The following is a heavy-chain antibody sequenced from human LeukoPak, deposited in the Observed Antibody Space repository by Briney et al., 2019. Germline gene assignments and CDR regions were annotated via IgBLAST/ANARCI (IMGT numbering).Heavy chain of an antibody. CDR2: ISSSSSYI. D-gene: IGHD2-15*01. Sequence: GGSLRLSCAASGFTFSSYSMNWVRQAPGKGLEWVSSISSSSSYIYYADSVKGRFTISRDNAKNSLYLQMNSLRAEDTAVYYCAREYCGGGSCYTYYFDYWGQGTLVTVSS. CDR1: GFTFSSYS. J-gene: IGHJ4*02. V-gene: IGHV3-21*01. CDR3: AREYCGGGSCYTYYFDY.